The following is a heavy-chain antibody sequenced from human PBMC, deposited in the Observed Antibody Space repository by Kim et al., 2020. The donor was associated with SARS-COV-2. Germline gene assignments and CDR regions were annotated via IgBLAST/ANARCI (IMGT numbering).Heavy chain of an antibody. D-gene: IGHD3-16*01. J-gene: IGHJ3*02. CDR1: GFTFSAYE. Sequence: GGSLRLSCATSGFTFSAYEMNWVRRAPGKGLEWLSVITKSSTTIYYADSVKGRFTISRDNAKNSLYLQMNSLRDEDTALYYCVRDRMGGAFDIWGQGTMVTVSS. V-gene: IGHV3-48*02. CDR3: VRDRMGGAFDI. CDR2: ITKSSTTI.